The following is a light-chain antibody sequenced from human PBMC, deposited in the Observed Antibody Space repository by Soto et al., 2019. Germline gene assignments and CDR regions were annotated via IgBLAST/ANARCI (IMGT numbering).Light chain of an antibody. CDR2: EVS. Sequence: QSALTQPASVSGSPGQSIAISCTGTITDIGDYNYVSWYQQHPGKAPKLMIYEVSHRPSGVSDRFSGAKSGNTASLTISGLQAEDEADYYCSSYTSDSTLVFGGGTKLTVL. CDR1: ITDIGDYNY. J-gene: IGLJ3*02. CDR3: SSYTSDSTLV. V-gene: IGLV2-14*01.